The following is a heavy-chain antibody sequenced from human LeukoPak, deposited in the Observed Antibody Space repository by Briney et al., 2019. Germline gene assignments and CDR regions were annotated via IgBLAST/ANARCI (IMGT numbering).Heavy chain of an antibody. CDR3: AKAPVTTCSGAYCYPFDY. J-gene: IGHJ4*02. Sequence: GGSLRLSCAASRFTFSSYEMNWVRQAPGKGLEWVSYISSSGSTRYYADSVKGRFTISRDNARNSLYLQMNSLRAEDAAVYYCAKAPVTTCSGAYCYPFDYWGQGTLVTVSS. V-gene: IGHV3-48*03. CDR1: RFTFSSYE. D-gene: IGHD2-21*01. CDR2: ISSSGSTR.